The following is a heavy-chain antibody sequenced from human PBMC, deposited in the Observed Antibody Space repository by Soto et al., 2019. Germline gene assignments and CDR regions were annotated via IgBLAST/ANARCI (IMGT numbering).Heavy chain of an antibody. J-gene: IGHJ4*02. D-gene: IGHD1-1*01. CDR3: ARAATTYYFDY. CDR2: IYHSGST. V-gene: IGHV4-30-2*01. Sequence: SETLSLTCAVSGGSISSGGYSWSWIRQPPGKGLEWIGYIYHSGSTYYNPSLKSRVTISVDRSKNQFSLKLSSVTAADTAVYYCARAATTYYFDYWGQGTLVTVSS. CDR1: GGSISSGGYS.